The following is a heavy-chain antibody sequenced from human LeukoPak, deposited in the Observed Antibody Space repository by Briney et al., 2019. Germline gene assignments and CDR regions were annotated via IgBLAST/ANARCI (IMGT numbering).Heavy chain of an antibody. CDR3: ARCREVIAAFDI. J-gene: IGHJ3*02. D-gene: IGHD3-16*02. V-gene: IGHV3-21*01. Sequence: GGSLRLSCAASGFTFSSYSMNWVRQAPGKGLEWVSSISSGSSYIYYADSVKGRFTISRDNAKNSLYLQMNSLRAEDTAVYYCARCREVIAAFDIWGQGTMVTVSS. CDR2: ISSGSSYI. CDR1: GFTFSSYS.